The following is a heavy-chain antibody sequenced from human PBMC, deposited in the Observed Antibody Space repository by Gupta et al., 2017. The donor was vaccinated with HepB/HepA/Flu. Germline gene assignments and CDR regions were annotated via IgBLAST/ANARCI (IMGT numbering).Heavy chain of an antibody. Sequence: DVQLVESGGGLVRPGGSLSLSCEGSGFSFGTHWRSWVRQAPGKGLECVATISKGADETFYVEAVKGRFTVSRDNAKDSLFLQMNSLRVEDTAVYYCVRDRIAYGVGSTMSDFWGQGTLVTVS. J-gene: IGHJ4*02. CDR3: VRDRIAYGVGSTMSDF. CDR2: ISKGADET. D-gene: IGHD3-10*02. V-gene: IGHV3-7*01. CDR1: GFSFGTHW.